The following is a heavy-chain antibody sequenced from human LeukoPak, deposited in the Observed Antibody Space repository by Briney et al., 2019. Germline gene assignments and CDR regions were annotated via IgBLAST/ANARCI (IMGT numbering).Heavy chain of an antibody. J-gene: IGHJ3*02. CDR3: ARASPRITMIVVVDAFDI. CDR1: GYTFTGYY. CDR2: INPNSGGT. V-gene: IGHV1-2*02. D-gene: IGHD3-22*01. Sequence: ASVKVSCKASGYTFTGYYMHWVRQAPGQGLEWMGWINPNSGGTNYAQKFQGRVTMTRDASISTAYMELSRLRSDDTAVYYCARASPRITMIVVVDAFDIWGQGTMVTVSS.